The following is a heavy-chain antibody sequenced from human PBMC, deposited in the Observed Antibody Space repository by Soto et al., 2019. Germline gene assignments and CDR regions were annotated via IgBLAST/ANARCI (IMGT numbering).Heavy chain of an antibody. J-gene: IGHJ6*02. V-gene: IGHV3-30-3*01. CDR2: ISYDGSNK. D-gene: IGHD3-10*01. CDR1: GVTFSNYD. Sequence: PGGSLRLSCSASGVTFSNYDMVWVRQAPGKGLEWVAVISYDGSNKYYADSVKGRFTISRDNSKNTLYLQMNSLRAEDTAVYYCARAPGAYYYYGMDVWGQGTTVTV. CDR3: ARAPGAYYYYGMDV.